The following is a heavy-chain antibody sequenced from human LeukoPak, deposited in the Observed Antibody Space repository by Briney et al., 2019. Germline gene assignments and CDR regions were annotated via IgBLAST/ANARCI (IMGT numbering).Heavy chain of an antibody. J-gene: IGHJ4*02. CDR1: GFIFSSYA. Sequence: GSLRLSCAASGFIFSSYAMTWVRQAPGKGLEWVSGISEGVGNTYYADSVKGRFTISRDHSKNTLYLQMNSLRAEDTALYYCAKREKGTTGRFFDYWGQGTLVTVSS. CDR3: AKREKGTTGRFFDY. D-gene: IGHD4-17*01. CDR2: ISEGVGNT. V-gene: IGHV3-23*01.